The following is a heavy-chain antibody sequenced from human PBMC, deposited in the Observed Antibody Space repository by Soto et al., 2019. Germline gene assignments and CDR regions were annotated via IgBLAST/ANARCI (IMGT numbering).Heavy chain of an antibody. Sequence: SVKVSCKASGGTFSSYAISWVRQAPGQGLEWMGGIIPIFGTANYAQKFQGRVTITADESTSTAYMELSSLRSEDTAVYYCARGGNYYASSALAPEYYFDYWGQGTLVTVSS. V-gene: IGHV1-69*13. CDR2: IIPIFGTA. J-gene: IGHJ4*02. CDR3: ARGGNYYASSALAPEYYFDY. D-gene: IGHD3-22*01. CDR1: GGTFSSYA.